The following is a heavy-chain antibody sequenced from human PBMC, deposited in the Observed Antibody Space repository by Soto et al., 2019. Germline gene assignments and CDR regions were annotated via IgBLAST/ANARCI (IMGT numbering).Heavy chain of an antibody. D-gene: IGHD2-15*01. CDR3: AGSSASGGSPSGHYMDV. CDR2: INHSGST. CDR1: GGSFSGYY. V-gene: IGHV4-34*01. J-gene: IGHJ6*03. Sequence: QVQLQQWGAGLLKPSETLSLTCAVYGGSFSGYYWSWIRQPPGKGLEWIGEINHSGSTNYNPSLKSRVTISVDTSKNQFSLKLSSVTAAATAVYYCAGSSASGGSPSGHYMDVWGKGTTVTVSS.